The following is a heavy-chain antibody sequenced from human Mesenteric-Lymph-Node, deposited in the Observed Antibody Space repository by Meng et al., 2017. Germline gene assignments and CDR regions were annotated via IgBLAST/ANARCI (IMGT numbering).Heavy chain of an antibody. CDR3: AVTTQYYFDY. J-gene: IGHJ4*02. V-gene: IGHV1-69*06. D-gene: IGHD1-26*01. Sequence: QGSHVEAWAAVETPGSSVTVSWKASGRTFSRDAISWVRQAPGQGLEWMGGIIPIFGTANYAQKFQGRVTITADKSTSTAYMELGSLRSEDTAVYYCAVTTQYYFDYWGQGTLVTVSS. CDR2: IIPIFGTA. CDR1: GRTFSRDA.